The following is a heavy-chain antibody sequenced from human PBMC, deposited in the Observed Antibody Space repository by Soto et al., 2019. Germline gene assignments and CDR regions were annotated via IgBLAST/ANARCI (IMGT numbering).Heavy chain of an antibody. CDR3: AKGGHFSFFDY. J-gene: IGHJ4*02. V-gene: IGHV3-23*01. Sequence: EVQLSESGGGLVQPGGSLRLSCAASGLTFRNYAMTWVRQAPGKGPEWVSTVSGIGDETFYADSVKGRLTISRDNSRDTVYLLMNSLRVDDTAVYYCAKGGHFSFFDYWGQGTLVNVSS. CDR2: VSGIGDET. CDR1: GLTFRNYA.